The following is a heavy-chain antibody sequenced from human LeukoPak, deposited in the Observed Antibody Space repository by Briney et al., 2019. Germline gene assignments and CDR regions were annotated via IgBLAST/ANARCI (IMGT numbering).Heavy chain of an antibody. CDR1: GFTFSSYS. Sequence: GGSLRLSCAASGFTFSSYSMNWFRQAPGKGLEWVSSISSSSYIYYADSVKGRFTISRDNAKNSLYLQMNSLRAEDTAVYYCARDRLAYCSSTSCYSRYNWFDPWGQGTLVTVSS. J-gene: IGHJ5*02. D-gene: IGHD2-2*01. CDR3: ARDRLAYCSSTSCYSRYNWFDP. V-gene: IGHV3-21*01. CDR2: ISSSSYI.